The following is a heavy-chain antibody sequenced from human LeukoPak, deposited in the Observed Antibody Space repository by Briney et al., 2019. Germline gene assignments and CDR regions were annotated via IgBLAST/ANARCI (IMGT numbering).Heavy chain of an antibody. CDR1: GGSFSGYY. D-gene: IGHD3-16*01. V-gene: IGHV4-34*01. CDR2: INHSGST. J-gene: IGHJ5*02. Sequence: SETLSLTCAVYGGSFSGYYWSWIRQPPGKGLEWIGEINHSGSTNYNPSLKSRVTISLDRSMNQVSLRLISVTAADSAMYFCARHLLGDFDPWGQGTLVTVSS. CDR3: ARHLLGDFDP.